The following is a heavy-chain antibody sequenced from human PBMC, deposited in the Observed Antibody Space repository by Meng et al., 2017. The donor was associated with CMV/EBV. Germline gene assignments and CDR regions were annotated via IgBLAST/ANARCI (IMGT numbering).Heavy chain of an antibody. CDR2: IYYSGST. CDR3: ARGLGSSWYTSWFDP. D-gene: IGHD6-13*01. Sequence: SETLSLTCTVSGGSISSYYWSRIRQPPGKGLEWIGYIYYSGSTNYNPSLKSRVTISVDTSKNQFSLKLSSVTAADTAVYYCARGLGSSWYTSWFDPWGQGTLVTVSS. CDR1: GGSISSYY. V-gene: IGHV4-59*01. J-gene: IGHJ5*02.